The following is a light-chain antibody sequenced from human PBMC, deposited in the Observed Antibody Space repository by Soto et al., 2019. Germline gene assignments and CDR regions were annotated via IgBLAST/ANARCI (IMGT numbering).Light chain of an antibody. CDR1: QSVSGW. J-gene: IGKJ4*01. V-gene: IGKV1-5*03. Sequence: IQMAQSPSTLSASVGDTVTVACRASQSVSGWLAWYQQKPGEAPKLLIFKASTLETGVPSRFSGSGSGTDFTLTISSLQPEDFATYYCQQANSFPLTFGGGTKVDIK. CDR2: KAS. CDR3: QQANSFPLT.